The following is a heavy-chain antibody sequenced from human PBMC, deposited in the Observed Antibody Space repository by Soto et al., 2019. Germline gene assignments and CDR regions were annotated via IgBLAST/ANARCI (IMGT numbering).Heavy chain of an antibody. J-gene: IGHJ4*02. CDR2: ISGSGGST. CDR1: GFTISSYA. CDR3: AKVDFWSGLY. Sequence: GGSLRLSCVASGFTISSYAMNWVRQAPGMGLEWVSSISGSGGSTYYADSAKGRFTISRDNSKNTLYLQMNSLRAEDTAVYYCAKVDFWSGLYWGQGTLVTVSS. V-gene: IGHV3-23*01. D-gene: IGHD3-3*01.